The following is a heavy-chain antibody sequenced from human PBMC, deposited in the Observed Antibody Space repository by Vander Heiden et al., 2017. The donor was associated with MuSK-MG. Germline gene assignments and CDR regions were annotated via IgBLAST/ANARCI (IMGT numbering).Heavy chain of an antibody. CDR1: GYSFTSYW. Sequence: EVQLVQSGAEVKKPGESLKIFCKGSGYSFTSYWIGWVRQMPGKGLEWMGIIYPGDSDTRYSPSFQGQVTISADKSISTAYLQWSSLKASDTAMYYCATSTLGYCSGGSCSLLDYWGQGTLVTVSS. D-gene: IGHD2-15*01. CDR2: IYPGDSDT. V-gene: IGHV5-51*01. CDR3: ATSTLGYCSGGSCSLLDY. J-gene: IGHJ4*02.